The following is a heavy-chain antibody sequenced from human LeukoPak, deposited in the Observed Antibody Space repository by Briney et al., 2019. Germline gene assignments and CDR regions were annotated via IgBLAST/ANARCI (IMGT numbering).Heavy chain of an antibody. D-gene: IGHD6-13*01. Sequence: SETLSLTCTVSGGSISSYYWSWIRQPPGKGLEWIGYIYYSGSTNYNPSLKSRVTISVDTSKNQFSLKLSSVTAADTAVYYRARASYSSSWYGGDAFDIWGQGTMVTVSS. V-gene: IGHV4-59*01. CDR3: ARASYSSSWYGGDAFDI. J-gene: IGHJ3*02. CDR1: GGSISSYY. CDR2: IYYSGST.